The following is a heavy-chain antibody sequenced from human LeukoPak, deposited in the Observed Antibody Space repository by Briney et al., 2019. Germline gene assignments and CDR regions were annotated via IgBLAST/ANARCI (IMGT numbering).Heavy chain of an antibody. D-gene: IGHD2-15*01. Sequence: SETLSLTCTVSGASISGYYWSWIGQPPGKGLEWIGYIHYSGNTKYNSSLKSRVTTSVDTSRSQFSLKLSSVTAADTAVYYCARGVGCSGGSCYSVYWLDPWGQGTLVTVSS. CDR2: IHYSGNT. CDR1: GASISGYY. J-gene: IGHJ5*02. CDR3: ARGVGCSGGSCYSVYWLDP. V-gene: IGHV4-59*01.